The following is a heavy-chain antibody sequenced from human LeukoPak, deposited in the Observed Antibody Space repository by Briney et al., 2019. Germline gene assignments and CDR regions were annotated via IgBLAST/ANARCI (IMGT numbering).Heavy chain of an antibody. CDR3: ARQGFVASYGVGV. CDR2: IYPGDSNT. V-gene: IGHV5-51*01. CDR1: GYSFKNYW. J-gene: IGHJ6*02. Sequence: PGESLKISCKGSGYSFKNYWIAWVRQTPGKGLEWMGIIYPGDSNTRYNPPFQGQVTISADKSISTAYLQWGSLKASDTAKYYCARQGFVASYGVGVWGQGTTVTVSS.